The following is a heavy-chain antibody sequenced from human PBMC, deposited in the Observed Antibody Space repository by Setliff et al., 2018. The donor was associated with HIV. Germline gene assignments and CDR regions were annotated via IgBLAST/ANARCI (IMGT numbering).Heavy chain of an antibody. CDR2: IITILGIP. CDR3: AREVGGRNTLGSCVLDY. J-gene: IGHJ4*02. V-gene: IGHV1-69*10. D-gene: IGHD1-26*01. Sequence: SVKVSCKASGYTFTSYGISWVRQAPGQGPEWMGGIITILGIPNYAPKFQHRVTISADESTKTIYMELSNLKSDDTAVYFCAREVGGRNTLGSCVLDYWGQGTPVTVSS. CDR1: GYTFTSYG.